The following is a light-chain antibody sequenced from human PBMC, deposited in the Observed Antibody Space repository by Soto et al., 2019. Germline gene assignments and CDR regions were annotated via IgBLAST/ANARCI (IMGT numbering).Light chain of an antibody. CDR3: MQDLQTPYT. V-gene: IGKV2-28*01. CDR2: LGS. Sequence: DIAMTPSPLSLSVTPGEPASFSCRSRQSLLHSNGFNFFDWYLQKPGQSPQLLIYLGSNRASGVPDRFSGSESGTDFTLKISRVEAEDVGVYYCMQDLQTPYTFGQGTKLEIK. J-gene: IGKJ2*01. CDR1: QSLLHSNGFNF.